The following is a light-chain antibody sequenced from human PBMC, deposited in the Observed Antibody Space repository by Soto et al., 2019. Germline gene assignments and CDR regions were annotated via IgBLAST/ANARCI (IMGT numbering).Light chain of an antibody. Sequence: EIVLTQSPATLSSFPGDRVTLSCRASQCINSILAGYQNRPGHAPRLLIYQSSIRAAGTPARFSASGTGTDFTLTVSDVQPEDFAVYYCHQRQSWPGTFGQGTKVDIK. CDR3: HQRQSWPGT. CDR2: QSS. J-gene: IGKJ1*01. V-gene: IGKV3-11*01. CDR1: QCINSI.